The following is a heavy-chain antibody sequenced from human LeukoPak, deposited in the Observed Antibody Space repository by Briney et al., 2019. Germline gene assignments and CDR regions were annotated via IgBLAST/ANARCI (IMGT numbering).Heavy chain of an antibody. CDR1: GGSISSYY. J-gene: IGHJ4*02. D-gene: IGHD1-26*01. CDR3: ASLRERSYYARGFDY. CDR2: INHTGST. Sequence: SETLSLTCTVSGGSISSYYWSWIRQPPGKGLEWIGEINHTGSTNYNPSLKSRVTISADTSKNQFSLKLSSVTAADTAVYYCASLRERSYYARGFDYWGQGTLVTVSS. V-gene: IGHV4-34*01.